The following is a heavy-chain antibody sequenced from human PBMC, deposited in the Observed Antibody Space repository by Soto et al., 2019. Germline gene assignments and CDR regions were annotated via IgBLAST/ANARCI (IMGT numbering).Heavy chain of an antibody. D-gene: IGHD3-22*01. CDR2: IKEDGSEK. CDR3: ASALLRSGNRWFNWFDP. CDR1: GFTFSGFW. Sequence: EVQLVESGGALVQPGDSLRLSCAGSGFTFSGFWMSWVRQAPGKGLEWVANIKEDGSEKNYVDSVRGRFTIFRDNAKNSWSLQMNSRRAADTAVYYCASALLRSGNRWFNWFDPWGQGTLVTVSS. V-gene: IGHV3-7*01. J-gene: IGHJ5*02.